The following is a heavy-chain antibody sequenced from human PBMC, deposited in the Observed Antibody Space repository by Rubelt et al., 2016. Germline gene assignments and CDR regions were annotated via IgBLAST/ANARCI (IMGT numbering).Heavy chain of an antibody. CDR1: GFTFSNYV. CDR2: ISQSGSNS. D-gene: IGHD1-14*01. CDR3: TRDSSATNYYYGMDV. V-gene: IGHV3-23*04. Sequence: EVQLVESGGGFVQPGGSLRLSCVASGFTFSNYVVNWVRQAPGKGLEWVSAISQSGSNSYYADSVKGRFTISRDNSQNTHYLQMNSLRGEDTAVYYCTRDSSATNYYYGMDVWGQGTAVTVSS. J-gene: IGHJ6*02.